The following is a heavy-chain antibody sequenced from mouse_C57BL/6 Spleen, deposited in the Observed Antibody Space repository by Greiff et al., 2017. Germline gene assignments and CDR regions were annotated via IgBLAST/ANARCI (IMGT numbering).Heavy chain of an antibody. D-gene: IGHD1-1*01. V-gene: IGHV1-55*01. J-gene: IGHJ1*03. CDR3: ARGPLLRRGWYFDV. CDR1: GYTFTSYW. CDR2: IYPGSGST. Sequence: QVQLQQPGAELVKPGASVKMSCKASGYTFTSYWINWVKQRPGQGLEWIGDIYPGSGSTNYNEKFKSKATLTVDTSSSTAYMQLSILTSEDSAVCYCARGPLLRRGWYFDVWGTGTTVTVSS.